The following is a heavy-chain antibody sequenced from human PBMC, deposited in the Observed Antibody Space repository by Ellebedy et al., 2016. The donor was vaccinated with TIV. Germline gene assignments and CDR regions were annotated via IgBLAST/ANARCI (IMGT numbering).Heavy chain of an antibody. CDR2: ISYDGGDE. CDR3: ARDRETWFGDPTGLDY. V-gene: IGHV3-30*03. D-gene: IGHD3-10*01. Sequence: PGGSLRLSCAASEFTSNTYGMHWVRQAPGKGLEWVTVISYDGGDEYYADSVKGRFTISRDNSKNTLYLQMNSLRAEDTAVYYCARDRETWFGDPTGLDYWGQGTLVAVSS. CDR1: EFTSNTYG. J-gene: IGHJ4*02.